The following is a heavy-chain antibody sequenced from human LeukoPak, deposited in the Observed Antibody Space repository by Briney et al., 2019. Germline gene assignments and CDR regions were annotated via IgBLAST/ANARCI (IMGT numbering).Heavy chain of an antibody. Sequence: ASVKVSCKASGYTFTGYYMHWVRQAPGQGLEWMGRINPNSGGTDYAQKFQGRVTMTRDTSISTAYLEFSSLRSDDTAVYYCARDRSMTTLDYWGQGTLVTVSS. J-gene: IGHJ4*02. CDR1: GYTFTGYY. CDR2: INPNSGGT. V-gene: IGHV1-2*06. D-gene: IGHD4-17*01. CDR3: ARDRSMTTLDY.